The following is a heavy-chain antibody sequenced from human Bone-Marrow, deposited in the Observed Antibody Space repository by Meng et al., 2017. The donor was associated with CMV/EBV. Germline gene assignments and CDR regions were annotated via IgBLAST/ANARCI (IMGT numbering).Heavy chain of an antibody. D-gene: IGHD4-23*01. Sequence: ASVKVSCKASGYTFTSYDINWVRQATGQGLEWMGWISTYNGNTNYAQKLQGRVTMTTDTFTNTAYMELRSLRSDDTALYYCARQNTVVTPFAYWGQGTLVNVSS. CDR1: GYTFTSYD. V-gene: IGHV1-18*01. CDR2: ISTYNGNT. J-gene: IGHJ4*02. CDR3: ARQNTVVTPFAY.